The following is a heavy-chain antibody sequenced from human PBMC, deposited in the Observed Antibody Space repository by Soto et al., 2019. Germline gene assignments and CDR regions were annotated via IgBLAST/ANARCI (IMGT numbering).Heavy chain of an antibody. CDR2: ISFDGSNE. CDR1: GFTFSSHG. V-gene: IGHV3-30*18. Sequence: GGSLRLSCAASGFTFSSHGMHWLRHAPGTGLEWVTVISFDGSNEYYADSVRGRFTIFRDNSKNTLYLQMNSLRAEDTAVYYCAKERMEQYQVLPFFDHWGQGTLVTVSS. J-gene: IGHJ4*02. D-gene: IGHD2-2*01. CDR3: AKERMEQYQVLPFFDH.